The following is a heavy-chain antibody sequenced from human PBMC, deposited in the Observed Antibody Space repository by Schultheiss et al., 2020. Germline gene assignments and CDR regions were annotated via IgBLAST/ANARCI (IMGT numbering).Heavy chain of an antibody. CDR1: GFTFSSYS. CDR3: ASFDY. CDR2: ISSSGTTT. V-gene: IGHV3-48*04. Sequence: GGSLRLSCAASGFTFSSYSMNWVRQAPGKGLEWVSYISSSGTTTHHASSVKGRFTISRDNAKNSLHLQMNSLRAEDTAVYYCASFDYWGQGTLVTVSS. J-gene: IGHJ4*02.